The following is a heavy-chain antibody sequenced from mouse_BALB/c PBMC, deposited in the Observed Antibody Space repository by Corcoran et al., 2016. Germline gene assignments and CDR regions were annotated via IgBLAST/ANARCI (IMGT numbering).Heavy chain of an antibody. CDR1: GYTFSSYW. J-gene: IGHJ4*01. Sequence: QVQLQQSGAELMKPGASVKISCKATGYTFSSYWIEWVKQRPGHGLEWIGEILPGSGSTNYNEKFKGKATFTADPSSNTAYMQISSLTSEDSAVYYWSYYGSSYLYYYAMDYWGQGTSVTVSS. CDR3: SYYGSSYLYYYAMDY. V-gene: IGHV1-9*01. CDR2: ILPGSGST. D-gene: IGHD1-1*01.